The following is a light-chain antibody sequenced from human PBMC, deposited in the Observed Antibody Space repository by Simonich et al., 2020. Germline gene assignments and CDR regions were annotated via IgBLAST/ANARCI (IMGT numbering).Light chain of an antibody. V-gene: IGKV4-1*01. CDR3: QQYYSTPLT. CDR1: QSVLYSSNNKNY. J-gene: IGKJ4*01. CDR2: WAS. Sequence: DIVMTQSPDSLAVSRGERATINCKSSQSVLYSSNNKNYLAWYQQKPGQPTKLLIYWASTRESGVPDRFSGSGSVTDFTLTISSLQAEDVAVYYCQQYYSTPLTFGGGTKVEIK.